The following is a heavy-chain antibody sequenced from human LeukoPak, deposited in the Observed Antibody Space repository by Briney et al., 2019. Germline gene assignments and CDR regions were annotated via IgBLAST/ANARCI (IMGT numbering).Heavy chain of an antibody. V-gene: IGHV1-8*01. CDR1: GYTFTSYD. CDR3: AVGTVTTDYYYYYMDV. D-gene: IGHD4-17*01. CDR2: MNPNSGNT. Sequence: GASVKVSCKASGYTFTSYDINWVRQATGQGLVWMGWMNPNSGNTGYAQKFQGRVTMTRNTSISTAYMELSSLRSEDTAVYYCAVGTVTTDYYYYYMDVWGKGTTVTVSS. J-gene: IGHJ6*03.